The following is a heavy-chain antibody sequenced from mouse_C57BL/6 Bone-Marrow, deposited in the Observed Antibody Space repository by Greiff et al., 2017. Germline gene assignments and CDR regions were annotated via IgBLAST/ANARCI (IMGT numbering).Heavy chain of an antibody. V-gene: IGHV1-81*01. J-gene: IGHJ3*01. CDR2: IYPRSGNT. CDR3: ARNFRFAY. CDR1: GYTFTSYG. Sequence: QVQLKESGAELARPGASVKLSCKASGYTFTSYGISWVKQRTGQGLEWIGEIYPRSGNTYYNEKFKGKATLTADKSSSTAYMERRSLTSEDSAVYFCARNFRFAYWGQGTLVTVSA.